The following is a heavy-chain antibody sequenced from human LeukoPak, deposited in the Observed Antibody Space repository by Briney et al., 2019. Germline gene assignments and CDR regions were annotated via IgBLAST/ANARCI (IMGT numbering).Heavy chain of an antibody. D-gene: IGHD2-2*01. CDR3: ARRAVICSSTSCLRAYYYYMDV. J-gene: IGHJ6*03. CDR1: GFTFSSYT. Sequence: GGSLRLSCAASGFTFSSYTMNWVRQPPGKGLEWVSNIGTSSTTIYYADSVKGRFTISRDNAKNSLYLQMNSLRADDTAVYYCARRAVICSSTSCLRAYYYYMDVWGKGTTVTVSS. V-gene: IGHV3-48*01. CDR2: IGTSSTTI.